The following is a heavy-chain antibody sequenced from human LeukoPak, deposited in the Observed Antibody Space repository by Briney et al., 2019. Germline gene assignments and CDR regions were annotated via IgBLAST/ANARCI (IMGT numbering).Heavy chain of an antibody. CDR1: GESFSGYY. CDR2: INHSGST. J-gene: IGHJ4*02. CDR3: AGQGRTDYGPFDY. Sequence: PSETLSLTCVVYGESFSGYYWSWIRQPPGKGLEWIGEINHSGSTNYNPSLKSRVTISVDTSKNQLSLKLSSVTAADTAVYYCAGQGRTDYGPFDYWGQGTLVIVSS. V-gene: IGHV4-34*09. D-gene: IGHD4-17*01.